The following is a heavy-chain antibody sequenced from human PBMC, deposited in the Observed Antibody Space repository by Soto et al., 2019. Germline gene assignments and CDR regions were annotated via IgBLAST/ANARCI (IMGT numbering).Heavy chain of an antibody. Sequence: SETLSLTCSVSGDSISNLDYFWAWIRQPPGQALEYIGYIYKSATTYYNPSFESRVAISVGTSKSQFSLNVASVTAADTAVYFCARGRYCLTGRCFPNWFDSWGQGALVTVSS. D-gene: IGHD7-27*01. CDR3: ARGRYCLTGRCFPNWFDS. J-gene: IGHJ5*01. CDR1: GDSISNLDYF. CDR2: IYKSATT. V-gene: IGHV4-30-4*01.